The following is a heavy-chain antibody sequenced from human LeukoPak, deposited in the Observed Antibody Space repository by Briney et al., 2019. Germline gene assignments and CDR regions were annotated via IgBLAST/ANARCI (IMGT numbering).Heavy chain of an antibody. CDR3: ARGLYCSSTSCYGSGLGY. Sequence: SETLSLTCAVYGGSFSGYYWSWIRQPPGKGLEWIGEINHSGSTNYNPSLKSRVTISVDTSKNQFSLKLSSVTAADTAVYYCARGLYCSSTSCYGSGLGYWGQGTLVTVSS. CDR1: GGSFSGYY. D-gene: IGHD2-2*01. V-gene: IGHV4-34*01. J-gene: IGHJ4*02. CDR2: INHSGST.